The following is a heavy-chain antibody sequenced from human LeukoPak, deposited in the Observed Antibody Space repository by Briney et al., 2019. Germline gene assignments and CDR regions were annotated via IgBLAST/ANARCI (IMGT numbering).Heavy chain of an antibody. J-gene: IGHJ4*02. Sequence: GGSLRLSCAASGFTFSSYAMHWVRQAPGKGLEWVAVISYDGSNKYYADSVKGRFTISRDNSKNTLYLQMNSLRVEDTAVYYCAKTTTGYSSGRYPGWPADYWGQGTLVTVSS. V-gene: IGHV3-30*04. CDR1: GFTFSSYA. CDR3: AKTTTGYSSGRYPGWPADY. CDR2: ISYDGSNK. D-gene: IGHD6-19*01.